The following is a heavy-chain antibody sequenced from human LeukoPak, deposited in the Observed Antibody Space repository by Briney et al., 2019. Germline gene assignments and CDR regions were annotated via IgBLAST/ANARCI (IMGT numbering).Heavy chain of an antibody. Sequence: SETLSLTCTVSGGSISGYYWSWIRQPPGKGLEWIGLIYYTGNTHYNPSLKSRVTISVDTSKNQFSLKLSSVTAADTAVYYCARGGSGTYYHYWGQGTLVTVSS. CDR1: GGSISGYY. CDR2: IYYTGNT. J-gene: IGHJ4*02. D-gene: IGHD1-26*01. V-gene: IGHV4-59*01. CDR3: ARGGSGTYYHY.